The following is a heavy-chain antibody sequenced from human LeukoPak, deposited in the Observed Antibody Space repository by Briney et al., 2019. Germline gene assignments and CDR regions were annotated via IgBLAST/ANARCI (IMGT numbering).Heavy chain of an antibody. D-gene: IGHD3-22*01. V-gene: IGHV3-11*01. J-gene: IGHJ4*02. CDR2: ISSSGTTI. CDR3: AKDSYSSSAVTFDY. CDR1: GLTLNVYY. Sequence: GGSVTLPCAASGLTLNVYYMSWLRQAPGRAREWGSYISSSGTTIYYAVSGRCRFTIARDNTKHSLYLQMNSLGAEDAALYYCAKDSYSSSAVTFDYWGQGTLVTVSS.